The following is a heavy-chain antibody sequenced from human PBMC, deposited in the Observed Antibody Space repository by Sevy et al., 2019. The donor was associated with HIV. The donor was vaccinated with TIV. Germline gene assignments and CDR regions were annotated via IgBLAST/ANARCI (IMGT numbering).Heavy chain of an antibody. CDR3: ARDHVVVEPLANYGMDV. V-gene: IGHV3-11*01. Sequence: GGSLRLSCAASGLIFSDFYMSWVRQAPGKGLEWISHISSRGSTIYYADSVKGRFTISRDNAKNSLYLQMNSLTAEDTAVYYCARDHVVVEPLANYGMDVWGQGTTVTVSS. CDR2: ISSRGSTI. CDR1: GLIFSDFY. D-gene: IGHD2-2*01. J-gene: IGHJ6*02.